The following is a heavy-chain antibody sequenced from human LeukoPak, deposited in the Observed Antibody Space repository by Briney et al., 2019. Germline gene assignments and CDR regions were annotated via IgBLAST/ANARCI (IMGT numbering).Heavy chain of an antibody. CDR3: AKGGQDFDFWRFDL. V-gene: IGHV3-23*01. CDR1: GFSFSDST. D-gene: IGHD3-3*01. J-gene: IGHJ5*02. Sequence: GGSLRLSCASSGFSFSDSTVSWVRHSPGEGLKWVSSISDTGGRTYYADSVKGRFTITRDNSRNTVNLQMNGLRADDTARYFCAKGGQDFDFWRFDLWGQGILVIVSS. CDR2: ISDTGGRT.